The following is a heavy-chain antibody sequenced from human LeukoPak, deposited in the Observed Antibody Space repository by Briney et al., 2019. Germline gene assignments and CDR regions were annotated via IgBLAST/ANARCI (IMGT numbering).Heavy chain of an antibody. CDR1: GFTFSSYD. CDR2: IDRGVGST. D-gene: IGHD5-12*01. Sequence: PGGSLRLSCAASGFTFSSYDLSCVRQAPGKGLECVAAIDRGVGSTYYADSVKGRFTISRDNSKNTLYLQMNNLRADDTAVYYCAKKGQANGYGKPDWGQGTLVTVSS. J-gene: IGHJ4*02. CDR3: AKKGQANGYGKPD. V-gene: IGHV3-23*01.